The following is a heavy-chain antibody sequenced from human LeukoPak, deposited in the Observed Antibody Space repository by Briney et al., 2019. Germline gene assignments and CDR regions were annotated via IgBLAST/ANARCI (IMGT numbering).Heavy chain of an antibody. D-gene: IGHD3-10*01. J-gene: IGHJ6*03. V-gene: IGHV4-34*01. CDR2: VNHSGDT. Sequence: PSETLSLTCAVYGGSFSGYCWSWLRQPPGKGLEWIGEVNHSGDTNYNPSPKSRVTISVDTSKNQFSLKLSSVTAADTSVYYCTRGDPKTVVQGVLGIKYHYYYIDVWGKGTTVTVSS. CDR1: GGSFSGYC. CDR3: TRGDPKTVVQGVLGIKYHYYYIDV.